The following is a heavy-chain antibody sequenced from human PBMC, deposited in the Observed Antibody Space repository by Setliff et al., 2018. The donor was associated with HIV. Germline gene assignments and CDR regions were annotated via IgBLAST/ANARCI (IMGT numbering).Heavy chain of an antibody. CDR3: ARAPTHYFGNNKSSWPDAFDI. Sequence: SETMSLTCSISGGSISFYYWNWLRHTPGKGLEWIAYTFDNGNTHYNPSLESGVTLLLDTSRNLFSLRLAFVTAADTAVYYCARAPTHYFGNNKSSWPDAFDIWGLGTMVTVSS. CDR1: GGSISFYY. J-gene: IGHJ3*02. D-gene: IGHD3-10*01. CDR2: TFDNGNT. V-gene: IGHV4-59*01.